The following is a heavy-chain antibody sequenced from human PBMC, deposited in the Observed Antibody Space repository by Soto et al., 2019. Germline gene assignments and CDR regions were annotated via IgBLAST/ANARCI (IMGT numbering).Heavy chain of an antibody. CDR2: IYYSGST. CDR3: ARLNSNFDY. Sequence: SETLSLTCTVSGGSISSYYWSWIRQPPGKGLEWIGYIYYSGSTNYNPSLKSRVTISVDTSKNQFSLKLSSVTAADTAVYYCARLNSNFDYWGQGTLVTVSS. D-gene: IGHD4-4*01. J-gene: IGHJ4*02. V-gene: IGHV4-59*08. CDR1: GGSISSYY.